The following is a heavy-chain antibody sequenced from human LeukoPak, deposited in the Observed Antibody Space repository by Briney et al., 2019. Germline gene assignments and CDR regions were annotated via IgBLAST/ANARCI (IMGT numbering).Heavy chain of an antibody. V-gene: IGHV3-30*04. CDR2: ISYDGSNK. CDR3: ARVEAAVDY. D-gene: IGHD2-15*01. CDR1: GFIFSNYA. J-gene: IGHJ4*02. Sequence: PGRSLRLSCAASGFIFSNYAMHWVRQAPGKGLEWVAVISYDGSNKYYADSVKGRFTISRDNAKNSLYLQMNSLRAEDTAVYYCARVEAAVDYWGQGTLVTVSS.